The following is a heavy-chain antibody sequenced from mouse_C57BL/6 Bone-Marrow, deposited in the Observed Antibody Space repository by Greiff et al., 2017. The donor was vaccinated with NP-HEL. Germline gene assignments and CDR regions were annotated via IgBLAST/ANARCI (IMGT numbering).Heavy chain of an antibody. CDR2: INYDGSST. D-gene: IGHD2-4*01. Sequence: EVMLVESEGGLVQPGSSMKLSCTASGFTFSDYYMAWVRQVPEKGLEWVANINYDGSSTYYLDSLKSRFIISRDNAKNILYLQMSSLKSEDTATYYCARIYYDYDGFDYWGQGTTLTVSS. CDR1: GFTFSDYY. CDR3: ARIYYDYDGFDY. J-gene: IGHJ2*01. V-gene: IGHV5-16*01.